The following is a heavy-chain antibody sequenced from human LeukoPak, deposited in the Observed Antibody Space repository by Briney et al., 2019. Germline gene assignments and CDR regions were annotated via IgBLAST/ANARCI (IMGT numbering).Heavy chain of an antibody. Sequence: SETLSLTCTVSGGSISSSSYYWGWIRQPPGKGLEWIGSIYYSGSTYYNPSLKSRVTISVDTSKNQFSLKLSSVTAADTAVYYCARASPWGTTFSYYYMDVWGKGTTVTVSS. CDR1: GGSISSSSYY. J-gene: IGHJ6*03. V-gene: IGHV4-39*07. CDR2: IYYSGST. CDR3: ARASPWGTTFSYYYMDV. D-gene: IGHD1-7*01.